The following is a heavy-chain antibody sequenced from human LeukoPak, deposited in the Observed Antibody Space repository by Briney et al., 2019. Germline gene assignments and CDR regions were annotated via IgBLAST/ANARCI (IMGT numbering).Heavy chain of an antibody. CDR2: INHSGST. V-gene: IGHV4-34*01. J-gene: IGHJ5*02. CDR3: ARPRAVTTRGYWFDP. D-gene: IGHD4-17*01. CDR1: GGSFSGYY. Sequence: SETLSLTCAVYGGSFSGYYWSWLRQPPGKGLEWIGEINHSGSTNYNPSLKSRATISVDTSKNQFSLKLSSVTAADTAVYYCARPRAVTTRGYWFDPWGQGTLVTVSS.